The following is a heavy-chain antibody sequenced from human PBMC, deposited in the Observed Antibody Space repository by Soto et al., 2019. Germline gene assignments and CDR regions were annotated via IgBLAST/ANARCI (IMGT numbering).Heavy chain of an antibody. CDR3: ASDLYCGGDCYSGY. V-gene: IGHV4-61*01. J-gene: IGHJ4*02. CDR1: GGSVSSGSYY. Sequence: QVQLQESGPGLVKPSETLSLTCTVSGGSVSSGSYYWSWIRQPPRKGLEWIGYIYYSGSTNYNPSLKSRVTISVDTSKNQFSLKLSSVTAADTAVYYCASDLYCGGDCYSGYWGQGTLVTVSS. D-gene: IGHD2-21*02. CDR2: IYYSGST.